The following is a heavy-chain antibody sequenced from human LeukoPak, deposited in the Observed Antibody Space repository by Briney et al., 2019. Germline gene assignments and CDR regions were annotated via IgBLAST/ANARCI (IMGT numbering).Heavy chain of an antibody. J-gene: IGHJ4*02. CDR3: AREWLTDY. CDR2: ISTSSSYI. Sequence: GGSLRLSCAASGFTFSDYTLNWVRQAPGKGLEWVSSISTSSSYIYYADSVKGRFTISRDNAKNSLYLQMNSLRAEDTAVYYCAREWLTDYWGQGTLVTVSS. CDR1: GFTFSDYT. V-gene: IGHV3-21*01. D-gene: IGHD6-19*01.